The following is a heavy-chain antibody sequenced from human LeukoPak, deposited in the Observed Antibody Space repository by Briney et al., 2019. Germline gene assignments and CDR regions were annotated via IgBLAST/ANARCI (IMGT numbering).Heavy chain of an antibody. J-gene: IGHJ4*02. CDR2: IGISSGNT. D-gene: IGHD1-1*01. V-gene: IGHV3-48*04. CDR3: ARDHNYAFDN. CDR1: GFPFSDYI. Sequence: GGSLRLSCTASGFPFSDYIMNWVRQAPGKGLEWISYIGISSGNTKYADSVRGRFTISADNAKNSLYLQMNSLRVEDTAVYYCARDHNYAFDNWGQGTLVSVSS.